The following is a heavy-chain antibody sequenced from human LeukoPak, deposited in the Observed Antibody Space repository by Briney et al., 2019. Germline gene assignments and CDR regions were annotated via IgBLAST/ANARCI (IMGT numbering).Heavy chain of an antibody. D-gene: IGHD3-9*01. Sequence: GGSLRLSCAASGFTFSSYSMNWGRQAPGKGLEWVSSISSSSSYIYYADSLKGRFTISRDNAKNSLYLQMNSLRADDTAVYYCARGDDTLTGAVDYWGQGTLATVSS. V-gene: IGHV3-21*01. CDR3: ARGDDTLTGAVDY. CDR1: GFTFSSYS. CDR2: ISSSSSYI. J-gene: IGHJ4*02.